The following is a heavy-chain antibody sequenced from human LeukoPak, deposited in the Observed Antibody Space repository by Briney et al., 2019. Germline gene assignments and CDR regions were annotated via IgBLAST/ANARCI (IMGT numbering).Heavy chain of an antibody. CDR3: AKDTRSGGSCYDH. Sequence: PGGSLRLSCAASGFTFDDYAMHWVRQAPGKGLEWVSGISWNSGSIGYADSVKGRFTISRDSAKNSLYLQMNSLRAEDTALYYCAKDTRSGGSCYDHWGQGTLVTVSS. CDR2: ISWNSGSI. D-gene: IGHD2-15*01. J-gene: IGHJ4*02. V-gene: IGHV3-9*01. CDR1: GFTFDDYA.